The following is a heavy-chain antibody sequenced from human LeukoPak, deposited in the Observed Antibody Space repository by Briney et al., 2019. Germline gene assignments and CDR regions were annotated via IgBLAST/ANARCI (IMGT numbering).Heavy chain of an antibody. CDR2: IYYSGST. CDR1: GGSISSYY. CDR3: ARDSGSYPGN. V-gene: IGHV4-59*12. Sequence: SETLSLTCTVSGGSISSYYWSWIRQPPGKGLEWIGYIYYSGSTNHNPSLKSRVTISVDTSKNQFSLKLSSVTAADTAVYYCARDSGSYPGNWGQGTLVTVSS. D-gene: IGHD1-26*01. J-gene: IGHJ4*02.